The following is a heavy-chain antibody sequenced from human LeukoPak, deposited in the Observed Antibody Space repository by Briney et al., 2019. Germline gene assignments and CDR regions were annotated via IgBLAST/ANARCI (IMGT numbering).Heavy chain of an antibody. V-gene: IGHV4-59*12. CDR2: IYYSGST. CDR1: GGSISSYY. D-gene: IGHD3-10*01. CDR3: ARGEHYYGSGDAFDI. Sequence: SETLSLTCTVSGGSISSYYWSWIRQPPGKGLEWIGYIYYSGSTYYNPSLKSRVTISVDRSKNQFSLRLSSVTAADTAVYFCARGEHYYGSGDAFDIWGQGTMVTVSS. J-gene: IGHJ3*02.